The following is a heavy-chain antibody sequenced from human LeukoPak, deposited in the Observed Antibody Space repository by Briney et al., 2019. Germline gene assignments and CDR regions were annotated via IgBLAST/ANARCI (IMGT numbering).Heavy chain of an antibody. CDR1: GFTVSNYY. J-gene: IGHJ4*02. D-gene: IGHD3-16*01. V-gene: IGHV3-66*01. CDR3: ARGGESMGTY. Sequence: GGSLRLSCAASGFTVSNYYMSWVRQAPGKGLEWVSGIYSGGSTYHADSVKGRFTISRDNSKNNLFLQMNSLRADDTAVYYCARGGESMGTYWGQGTLVTVFS. CDR2: IYSGGST.